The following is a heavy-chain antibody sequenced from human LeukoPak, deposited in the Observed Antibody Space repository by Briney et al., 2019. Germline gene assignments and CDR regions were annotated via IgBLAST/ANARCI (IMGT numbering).Heavy chain of an antibody. CDR1: GYTFTRYG. D-gene: IGHD5-18*01. V-gene: IGHV1-18*04. CDR2: ISAYNDNT. J-gene: IGHJ6*04. CDR3: ARGLLGDYGMDV. Sequence: GASVKVSCKASGYTFTRYGINWVRQAPRQGREWMGWISAYNDNTNYAQRLQGRVTMTTDTSTSTAYMELRSLRSDDTAVYYCARGLLGDYGMDVWGKGTTVTVSS.